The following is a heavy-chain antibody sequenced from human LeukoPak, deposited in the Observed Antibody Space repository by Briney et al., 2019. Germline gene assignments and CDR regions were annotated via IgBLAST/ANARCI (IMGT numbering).Heavy chain of an antibody. CDR2: INSDGSWT. J-gene: IGHJ4*02. V-gene: IGHV3-74*01. CDR1: GNYW. CDR3: VSFYEAY. Sequence: GGSLRLSCAASGNYWMHWVRQAPGKGLVWVSHINSDGSWTSYADSAKGRFTISKDNAKNTVYLQMNNLRAEDTAVYYCVSFYEAYWGRGTLVTVSS. D-gene: IGHD2/OR15-2a*01.